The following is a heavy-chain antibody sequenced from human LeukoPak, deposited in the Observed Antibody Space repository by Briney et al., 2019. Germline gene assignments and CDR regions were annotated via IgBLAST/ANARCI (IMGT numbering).Heavy chain of an antibody. CDR2: VYHSGST. J-gene: IGHJ6*02. V-gene: IGHV4-4*02. D-gene: IGHD2-15*01. CDR1: GGSISSNNW. Sequence: SETLSLTCAVSGGSISSNNWWSWVRQPPGKGLEWIGEVYHSGSTSYNPSLLSRVTISVDKSKNQFSLEMRSVTAADTAVYYCARDVTRQVMDVWGQGTTVTVSS. CDR3: ARDVTRQVMDV.